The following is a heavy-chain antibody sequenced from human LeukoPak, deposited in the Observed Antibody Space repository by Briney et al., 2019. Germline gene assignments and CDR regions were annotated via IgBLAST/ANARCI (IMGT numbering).Heavy chain of an antibody. Sequence: VSVKVSCKASGYTFTGYYMHWVRQAPGQGLEWMGWINPNSGGTNYAQKFQGRVTMTRDTSISTAYMELSRLRSDDTAVYYCARDQDSSSFLDYWGQGTLVTVSS. V-gene: IGHV1-2*02. J-gene: IGHJ4*02. CDR2: INPNSGGT. D-gene: IGHD6-6*01. CDR3: ARDQDSSSFLDY. CDR1: GYTFTGYY.